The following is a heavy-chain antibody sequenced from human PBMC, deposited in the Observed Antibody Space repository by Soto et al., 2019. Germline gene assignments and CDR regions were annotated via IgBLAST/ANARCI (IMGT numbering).Heavy chain of an antibody. CDR2: VSGDNGHT. CDR1: GYTFTTHG. D-gene: IGHD2-15*01. J-gene: IGHJ5*02. V-gene: IGHV1-18*01. CDR3: ARDLGYCRSGTCYREWFDP. Sequence: QVQLVQSGAEVKKPGASVKVSCKASGYTFTTHGISWVRQAPGQGLEWMGWVSGDNGHTNYAQRLQGRVTMTTDTSRNTAYMELRSLRSDDTAVYYCARDLGYCRSGTCYREWFDPWGQGTLVTVPS.